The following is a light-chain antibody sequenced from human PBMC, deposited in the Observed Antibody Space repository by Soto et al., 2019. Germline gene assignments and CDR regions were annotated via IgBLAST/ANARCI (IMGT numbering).Light chain of an antibody. CDR2: AAS. J-gene: IGKJ3*01. V-gene: IGKV1-39*01. Sequence: DIQMTQSPSSLSASVGDRVTITCRASQSISSYLNWYQQKPEKAPKLLIYAASSLQSGVPSRFSGSGSGTDFTLTISSLQPEDFATYYCQQSYSGFTFGPGTKVDIK. CDR1: QSISSY. CDR3: QQSYSGFT.